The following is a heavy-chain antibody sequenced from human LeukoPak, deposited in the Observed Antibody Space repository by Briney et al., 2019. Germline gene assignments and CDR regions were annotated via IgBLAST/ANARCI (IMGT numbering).Heavy chain of an antibody. CDR2: ISGTGGGNT. V-gene: IGHV3-23*01. J-gene: IGHJ4*02. CDR3: AKEGTISRSYYFDY. Sequence: PGGSLRLSCAASGFTFSSYAMSWVRQAPGKGLEWVSSISGTGGGNTYYADSVKGRFTISRDNSKNTLYLQMNSLRAEDTAVYFCAKEGTISRSYYFDYWGQGVLVTVSS. D-gene: IGHD1-7*01. CDR1: GFTFSSYA.